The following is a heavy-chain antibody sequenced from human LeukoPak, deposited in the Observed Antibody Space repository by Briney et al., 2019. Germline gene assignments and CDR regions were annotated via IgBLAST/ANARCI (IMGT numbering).Heavy chain of an antibody. V-gene: IGHV3-11*01. CDR2: ISGSDGTI. J-gene: IGHJ4*02. CDR3: AREFTQRDY. Sequence: GGSLRLSCVASGFTFSDYYMSRIRQAPGKGLEWVSYISGSDGTIKYADSVKGRFTISMDNAKNSLYLQMNSLRVEDTAVYYCAREFTQRDYWGQGTLVTVSS. CDR1: GFTFSDYY.